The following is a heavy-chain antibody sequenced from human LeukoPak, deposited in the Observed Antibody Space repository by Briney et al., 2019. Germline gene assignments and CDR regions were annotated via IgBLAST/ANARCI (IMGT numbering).Heavy chain of an antibody. J-gene: IGHJ6*04. CDR1: GYTFTSYA. CDR3: ATSGVAAAGTYYYGMDV. Sequence: ASVKVSCKASGYTFTSYAMHWVRQAPGQRLEWMGWINAGNGNTKYSQKFQGRVTITRDTSAGTAYMELSSLRSEDTAVYYCATSGVAAAGTYYYGMDVWGKGTTVTVSS. V-gene: IGHV1-3*01. D-gene: IGHD6-13*01. CDR2: INAGNGNT.